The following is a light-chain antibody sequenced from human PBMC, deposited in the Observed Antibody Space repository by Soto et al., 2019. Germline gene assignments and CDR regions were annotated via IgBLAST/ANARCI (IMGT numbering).Light chain of an antibody. V-gene: IGLV2-14*01. Sequence: QSALTQPASVSGSPGQPITISCIGSSSDVGGYNYVSWYQHHPGRVPKPMIFEVSDRPSGVSSRFSGSKSGNTAYLTISGLQAEDEADYYCSSFSSTSTIVFGGGTKLTVL. J-gene: IGLJ2*01. CDR1: SSDVGGYNY. CDR2: EVS. CDR3: SSFSSTSTIV.